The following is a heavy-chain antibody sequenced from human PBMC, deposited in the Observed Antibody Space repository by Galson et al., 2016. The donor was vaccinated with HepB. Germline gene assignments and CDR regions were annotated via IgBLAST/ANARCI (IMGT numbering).Heavy chain of an antibody. CDR1: GFTVGNNY. V-gene: IGHV3-53*01. CDR3: ARRPGN. J-gene: IGHJ4*02. CDR2: IYSGGST. Sequence: SLRLSCAASGFTVGNNYMSWVRQAPGRGLEWVSLIYSGGSTYYADSVKGRFTISRDSSKNTLYLQMNRLRVEDTAVYYCARRPGNWGQGTLVTVSS. D-gene: IGHD6-13*01.